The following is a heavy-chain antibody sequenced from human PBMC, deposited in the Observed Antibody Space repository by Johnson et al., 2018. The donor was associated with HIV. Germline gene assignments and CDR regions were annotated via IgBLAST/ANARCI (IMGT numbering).Heavy chain of an antibody. CDR1: GFTFDDYA. CDR3: TTMSALWFGDIHVFGDGFDI. Sequence: VQLVESGGGLVQPGRSLRLSCAASGFTFDDYAMHWVRQAPGKGLEWVSGISWNSGSIGYADSVKGRFTISRDDSKNTLYLQMNGLKTEDTAMYYCTTMSALWFGDIHVFGDGFDIWGQGTMVTVSS. CDR2: ISWNSGSI. D-gene: IGHD3-10*01. V-gene: IGHV3-9*01. J-gene: IGHJ3*02.